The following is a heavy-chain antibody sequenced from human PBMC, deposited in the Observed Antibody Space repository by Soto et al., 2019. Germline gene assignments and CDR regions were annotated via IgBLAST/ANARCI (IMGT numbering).Heavy chain of an antibody. D-gene: IGHD6-13*01. J-gene: IGHJ2*01. Sequence: QVQLVQSGAEVKKPGASVKVSCKVSGSTLTELSMNWVRQAPGKGLEGRGGFDPEDGETIYAQKCQGRVTMTEXXSXDXXYMELSSLRSEDTAVYYCATPDPLYSSSWYSYFDLWGRGTLVTVSS. CDR2: FDPEDGET. CDR1: GSTLTELS. V-gene: IGHV1-24*01. CDR3: ATPDPLYSSSWYSYFDL.